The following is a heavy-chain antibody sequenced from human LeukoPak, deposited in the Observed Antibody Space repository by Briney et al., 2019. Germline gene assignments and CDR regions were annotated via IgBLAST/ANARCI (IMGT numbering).Heavy chain of an antibody. CDR3: AQPYYYDSSGYLEDY. CDR1: GFTFSSYG. Sequence: PGGTLRLSCAASGFTFSSYGMSWVRQAPGKGLEWVSAISGSGGSTYYADSVKGRFTISRDNSKNTLYLQMNSLRAEDTAVYYCAQPYYYDSSGYLEDYWGQGTLVTVSS. V-gene: IGHV3-23*01. J-gene: IGHJ4*02. CDR2: ISGSGGST. D-gene: IGHD3-22*01.